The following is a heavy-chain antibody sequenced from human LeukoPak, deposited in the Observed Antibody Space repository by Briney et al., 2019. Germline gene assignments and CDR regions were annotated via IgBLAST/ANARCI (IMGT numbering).Heavy chain of an antibody. CDR3: ARDMEGVRSISYYMDV. CDR2: IYHSGST. V-gene: IGHV4-4*02. Sequence: SETLSLTCAVSGGSISSSNWWNWVRQPPGKGLEWIGQIYHSGSTNYNPSLKTRVTISVDKSKSQFSLKLSSVTAADTAVYYCARDMEGVRSISYYMDVWGKGTTVTISS. J-gene: IGHJ6*03. D-gene: IGHD6-6*01. CDR1: GGSISSSNW.